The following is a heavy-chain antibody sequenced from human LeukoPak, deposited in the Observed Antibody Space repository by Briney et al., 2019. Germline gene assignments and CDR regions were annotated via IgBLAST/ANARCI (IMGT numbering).Heavy chain of an antibody. CDR3: ARSFSEKFYFES. J-gene: IGHJ4*02. CDR1: GGSISSYY. Sequence: SETLSLTCTVSGGSISSYYWSWIRQPPGKGLEWLGYIYYSGSTNYNPSLKSRVTISVDTSKNQVSLYLTSVTAADTAMYFCARSFSEKFYFESWGQGTLVTVSS. D-gene: IGHD1-26*01. V-gene: IGHV4-59*08. CDR2: IYYSGST.